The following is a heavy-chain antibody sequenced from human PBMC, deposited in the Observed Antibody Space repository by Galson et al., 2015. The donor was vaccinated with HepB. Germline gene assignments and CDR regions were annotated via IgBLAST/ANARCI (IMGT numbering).Heavy chain of an antibody. CDR3: AKLRGQELVHYYFND. CDR1: GFSVSNFA. D-gene: IGHD6-13*01. CDR2: LGGSGRT. V-gene: IGHV3-23*01. Sequence: RLSCAGSGFSVSNFAMNWVRQAPGKGLEWVSALGGSGRTNYADSVKGRFTISRDNSKNTLYLQMNSLRAEDTAIYYCAKLRGQELVHYYFNDWGQGTLVTVSS. J-gene: IGHJ4*02.